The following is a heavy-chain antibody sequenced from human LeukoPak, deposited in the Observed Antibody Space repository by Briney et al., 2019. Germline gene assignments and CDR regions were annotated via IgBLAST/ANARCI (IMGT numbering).Heavy chain of an antibody. J-gene: IGHJ3*02. D-gene: IGHD3-3*01. Sequence: PSETLSLTCTVSGGSISSYYWSWIRQPAGKGLEWIGRIYTSGSTNYNPSLKSRVTMSVDTSKNQFSLKLSSVTAADTAVYYCAGRQYDFWSGYSSNDAFDIWGQGTMVTVSS. CDR3: AGRQYDFWSGYSSNDAFDI. CDR1: GGSISSYY. CDR2: IYTSGST. V-gene: IGHV4-4*07.